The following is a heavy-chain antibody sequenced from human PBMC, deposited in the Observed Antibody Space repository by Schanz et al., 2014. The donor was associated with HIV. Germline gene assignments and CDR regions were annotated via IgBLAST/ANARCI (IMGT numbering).Heavy chain of an antibody. CDR2: INHSGVT. V-gene: IGHV4-34*01. CDR1: GGTFSGYV. J-gene: IGHJ6*02. D-gene: IGHD2-15*01. Sequence: QVRLQQWGAGLLKPSETLSLTCAVYGGTFSGYVWSWIRQTPGKGLEWIGEINHSGVTNYNPSLKSRVTISVDTSKNQFSLNLSSVTAADTAVYYCARAFCSGGSCFAGYGLDVWGQGTTVTVSS. CDR3: ARAFCSGGSCFAGYGLDV.